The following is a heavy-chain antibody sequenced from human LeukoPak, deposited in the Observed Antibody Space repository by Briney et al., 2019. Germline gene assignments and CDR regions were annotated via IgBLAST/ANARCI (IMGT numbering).Heavy chain of an antibody. J-gene: IGHJ3*02. Sequence: TGGSLTLSCADSGFTFSSYAMSWVRQAPGKGLEWVANIKKDGSEKYYVDSVKGRCTISRDNAKNSLHLQMNSLRAEDTAVYYCARDPSAFDIWGQGTMVTVSS. V-gene: IGHV3-7*05. CDR3: ARDPSAFDI. CDR1: GFTFSSYA. CDR2: IKKDGSEK.